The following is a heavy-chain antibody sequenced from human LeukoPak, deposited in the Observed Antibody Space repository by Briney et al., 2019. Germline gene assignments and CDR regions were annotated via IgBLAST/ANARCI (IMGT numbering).Heavy chain of an antibody. J-gene: IGHJ3*02. CDR3: ARHPPSGGAGAFDI. Sequence: SETLSLTCTVSGGSISSYYWSWIRQPPGKGLEWIGYIYYSGSTNYNPSLKSRVTISVDTSKNQFSLKPSSVTAADTAVYYCARHPPSGGAGAFDIWGQGTMVTVSS. CDR1: GGSISSYY. V-gene: IGHV4-59*08. D-gene: IGHD3-16*01. CDR2: IYYSGST.